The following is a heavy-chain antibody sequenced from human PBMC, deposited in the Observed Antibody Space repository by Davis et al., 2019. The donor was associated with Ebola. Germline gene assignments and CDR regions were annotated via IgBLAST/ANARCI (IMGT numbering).Heavy chain of an antibody. V-gene: IGHV3-74*01. D-gene: IGHD3-3*01. CDR1: GFTFSSYS. Sequence: GESLKISCVASGFTFSSYSMNWVRQAPGKGLVWVSRINSDGSSTSYADSVKGRFTVSRDNSKKTMYLQMNSLRAEDTAVYYCARSGLSFGVVKYHYGMDVWGKGTTVTVSS. CDR3: ARSGLSFGVVKYHYGMDV. J-gene: IGHJ6*04. CDR2: INSDGSST.